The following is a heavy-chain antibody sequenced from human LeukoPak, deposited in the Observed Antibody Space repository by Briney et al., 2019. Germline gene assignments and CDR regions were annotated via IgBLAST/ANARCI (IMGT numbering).Heavy chain of an antibody. Sequence: SVKVSCKTSGGTFRSHIFSWVRQAPGQGLEWMGRITPVIDSAKYAQKFRDRLTVTADTSTGTAYMELSSLTPDDTALYYCTRVNLRGSQYNWFDPWGQGTLVIVSS. D-gene: IGHD1-26*01. J-gene: IGHJ5*02. CDR3: TRVNLRGSQYNWFDP. CDR2: ITPVIDSA. CDR1: GGTFRSHI. V-gene: IGHV1-69*08.